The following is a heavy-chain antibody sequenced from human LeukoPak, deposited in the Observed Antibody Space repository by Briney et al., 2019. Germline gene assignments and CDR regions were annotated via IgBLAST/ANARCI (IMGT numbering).Heavy chain of an antibody. V-gene: IGHV1-46*01. CDR2: FNLSGGST. CDR3: ARDTMVRGVICYGMDV. D-gene: IGHD3-10*01. CDR1: GYTFTSYG. Sequence: ASVKVSCKASGYTFTSYGISWVRQAPGQGLGWWGIFNLSGGSTSYAQKFQGRVTMTRDTSTSTVYMELSSLRSEDTAVYYCARDTMVRGVICYGMDVWGQGTTVTVSS. J-gene: IGHJ6*02.